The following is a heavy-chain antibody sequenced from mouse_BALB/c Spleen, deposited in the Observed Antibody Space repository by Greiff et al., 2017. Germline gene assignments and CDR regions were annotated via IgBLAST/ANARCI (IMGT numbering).Heavy chain of an antibody. CDR3: AREGDGYSLGY. CDR1: GFTFSDYY. D-gene: IGHD2-3*01. J-gene: IGHJ4*01. CDR2: ISDGGSYT. V-gene: IGHV5-4*02. Sequence: EVQVVESGGGLVKPGGSLKLSCAASGFTFSDYYMYWVRQTPEKRLEWVATISDGGSYTYYPDRVKGRFTISRDNAKNNLYLQMSSLKSEDTAMYYCAREGDGYSLGYWGQGTSVTVSS.